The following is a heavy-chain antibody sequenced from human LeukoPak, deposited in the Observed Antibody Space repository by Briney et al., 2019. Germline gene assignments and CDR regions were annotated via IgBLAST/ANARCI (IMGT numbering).Heavy chain of an antibody. CDR2: INHSGST. Sequence: PSETLSLTCAVYGGSFSGYYWTWIRQPPGKGLEWIGEINHSGSTNYNPSLKSRVTISVDTSKNQFSLKLSSVTAADTAVYYCARDSLTVTTKMDYWGQGTLVTVSS. J-gene: IGHJ4*02. V-gene: IGHV4-34*01. D-gene: IGHD4-17*01. CDR1: GGSFSGYY. CDR3: ARDSLTVTTKMDY.